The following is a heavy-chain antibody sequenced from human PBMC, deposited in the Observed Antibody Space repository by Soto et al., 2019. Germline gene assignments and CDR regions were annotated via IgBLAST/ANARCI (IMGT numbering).Heavy chain of an antibody. J-gene: IGHJ4*02. CDR2: INGKSGCT. V-gene: IGHV1-2*02. D-gene: IGHD2-21*02. CDR1: RYTFSAYY. Sequence: QVQLVQSGAEVRNPGASVKVSCKTSRYTFSAYYMHWLRQAPGQGLEWLRYINGKSGCTVYAQKVQGRVIMSRDTYTRTAYLELIGLTSDDTAVYYCARPAYCGGDCYYYFHKWGQGTRV. CDR3: ARPAYCGGDCYYYFHK.